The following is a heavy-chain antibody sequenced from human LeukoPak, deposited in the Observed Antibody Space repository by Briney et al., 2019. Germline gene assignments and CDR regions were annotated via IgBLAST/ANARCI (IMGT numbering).Heavy chain of an antibody. CDR2: ISSSSGST. V-gene: IGHV3-23*01. CDR1: GFTFSNYA. Sequence: GGSLRLSCAASGFTFSNYAMSWVRQAPGKGLEWVSAISSSSGSTFYADSVKGRFTISRDNSKKTLYLQMNSLRAEDTAVYYCAKAAYGDYTPFDYWGQGTLVTVSS. D-gene: IGHD4-17*01. CDR3: AKAAYGDYTPFDY. J-gene: IGHJ4*02.